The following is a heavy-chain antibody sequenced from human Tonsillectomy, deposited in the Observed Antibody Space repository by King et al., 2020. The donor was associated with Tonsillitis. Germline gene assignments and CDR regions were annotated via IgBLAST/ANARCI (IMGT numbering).Heavy chain of an antibody. CDR1: AFDFSSFV. V-gene: IGHV3-33*08. Sequence: VQLVESGGGVVQPGRSLRLSCTASAFDFSSFVMHGVRQAPGKGLEGLAIILFHGNNKFSADFVKGRFNIFRDNSKCTLYLQMNSLRAEDTAVYYCARGGVGYSGYDGAFDIWGQGTMVTVSS. J-gene: IGHJ3*02. CDR2: ILFHGNNK. CDR3: ARGGVGYSGYDGAFDI. D-gene: IGHD5-12*01.